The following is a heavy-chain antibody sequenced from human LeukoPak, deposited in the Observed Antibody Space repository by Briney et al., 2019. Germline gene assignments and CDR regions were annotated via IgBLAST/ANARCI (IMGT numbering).Heavy chain of an antibody. J-gene: IGHJ4*02. V-gene: IGHV1-18*01. CDR2: ISPYNGDT. D-gene: IGHD3-22*01. CDR3: ARYHSISGHYYFEY. Sequence: GASVKVSCKTSGYTFTSHGITWVQQAPGQGLEWMGWISPYNGDTNYAQKFQGRVTMTTDSSTTTAYMELTSLTSDDTAVYYCARYHSISGHYYFEYWGQGTLVTVSS. CDR1: GYTFTSHG.